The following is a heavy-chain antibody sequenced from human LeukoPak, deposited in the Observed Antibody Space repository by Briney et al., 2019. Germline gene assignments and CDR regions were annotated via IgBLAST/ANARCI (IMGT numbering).Heavy chain of an antibody. D-gene: IGHD5-24*01. J-gene: IGHJ4*02. CDR2: IHATGST. Sequence: SETLSLTCAVSGGSVKTYYWSWIRQSPEWGLQWIGFIHATGSTNTFPSLKSRVTISLDTSTNQFSLRLKSVTAADTAAYYCARHSARGYNYIDFWGRGTLVTVSS. CDR1: GGSVKTYY. CDR3: ARHSARGYNYIDF. V-gene: IGHV4-4*08.